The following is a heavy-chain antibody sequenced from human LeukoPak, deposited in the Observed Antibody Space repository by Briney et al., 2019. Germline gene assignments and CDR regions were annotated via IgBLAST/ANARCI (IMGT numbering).Heavy chain of an antibody. D-gene: IGHD3-3*01. Sequence: SETLSLTCTVSGGSISSYYWSWIRQPPGKGLEWIGYIYYSGSTNYNPSLKSRVTISVDTSKNQFSLKLSSVTAADTAVYYCARYYDFWSGYPGMDVWGQGTTVTVSS. V-gene: IGHV4-59*01. CDR3: ARYYDFWSGYPGMDV. CDR2: IYYSGST. CDR1: GGSISSYY. J-gene: IGHJ6*02.